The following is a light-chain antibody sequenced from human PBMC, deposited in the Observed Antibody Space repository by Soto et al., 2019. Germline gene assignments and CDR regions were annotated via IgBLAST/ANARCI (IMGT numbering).Light chain of an antibody. J-gene: IGKJ1*01. CDR3: QQLET. Sequence: DIQLTQSPSFLSASVGDRVTITCRASQGISSYLAWHQQKPGKAPKLLIYAASTLQSGVPSRFSGSGSGTEFTLTISSLQPEDFATYYCQQLETFGQGTKVEIK. V-gene: IGKV1-9*01. CDR2: AAS. CDR1: QGISSY.